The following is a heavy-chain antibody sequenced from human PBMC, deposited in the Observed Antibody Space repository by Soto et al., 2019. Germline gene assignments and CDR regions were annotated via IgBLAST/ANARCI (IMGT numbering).Heavy chain of an antibody. Sequence: GGSLRLSCAACGFTFSSYAMSWLRQAPGKGLEWVSAIIGSGTNTYHADSVKGRFTISRDNSENTLYLQVNSLRADDTAVYYCERDQPGYSYGYGLGYWGQGTLVTVSS. D-gene: IGHD5-18*01. CDR3: ERDQPGYSYGYGLGY. J-gene: IGHJ4*02. CDR1: GFTFSSYA. V-gene: IGHV3-23*01. CDR2: IIGSGTNT.